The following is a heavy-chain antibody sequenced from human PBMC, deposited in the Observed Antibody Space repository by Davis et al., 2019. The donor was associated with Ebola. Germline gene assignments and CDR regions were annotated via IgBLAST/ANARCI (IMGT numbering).Heavy chain of an antibody. D-gene: IGHD3-10*01. V-gene: IGHV1-46*01. J-gene: IGHJ4*02. Sequence: ASVKVSCKASGYTFTGYYMHWVRQAPGQGLEWMGIINPSGGSTSYAQKFQGRVTMTRDTSTSTVYMELSSLRSEDTAVYYCARDYYGSGSYSNIDYWGQGTLVTVSS. CDR1: GYTFTGYY. CDR3: ARDYYGSGSYSNIDY. CDR2: INPSGGST.